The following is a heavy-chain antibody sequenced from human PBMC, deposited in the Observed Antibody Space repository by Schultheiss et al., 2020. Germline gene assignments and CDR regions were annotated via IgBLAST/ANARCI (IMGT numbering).Heavy chain of an antibody. D-gene: IGHD1-26*01. V-gene: IGHV4-34*01. CDR1: GGSFSGYY. Sequence: SETLSLTCAVYGGSFSGYYWSWIRQPPGKGLEWIGEINHSGSTYYNPSLKSRVTISVDTSKNQFSLKLSSVTAADTAVYYCARDGAVGATATPFDYWGQGTLVTVSS. CDR2: INHSGST. J-gene: IGHJ4*02. CDR3: ARDGAVGATATPFDY.